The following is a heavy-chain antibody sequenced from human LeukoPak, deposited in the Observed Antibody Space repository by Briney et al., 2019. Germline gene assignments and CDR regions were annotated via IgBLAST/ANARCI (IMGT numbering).Heavy chain of an antibody. V-gene: IGHV1-69*06. J-gene: IGHJ4*02. CDR3: AAELYSGTYGRCCSFAF. CDR1: GGTFSSYA. D-gene: IGHD1-26*01. Sequence: SVKVSCKASGGTFSSYAISWVRQAPGQGLEWMGGIIPIFGTANYAQKFQGRVTITADKSTSTAYMELSSLRSDDTAVYYCAAELYSGTYGRCCSFAFWGQGTQVTVSS. CDR2: IIPIFGTA.